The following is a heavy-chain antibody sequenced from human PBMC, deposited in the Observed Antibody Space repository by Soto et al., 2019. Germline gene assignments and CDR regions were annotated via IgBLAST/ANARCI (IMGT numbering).Heavy chain of an antibody. CDR1: GFTFSSYA. D-gene: IGHD3-3*01. J-gene: IGHJ6*02. CDR3: ANSAKNYDFWSGYSGMYYYYGMDV. V-gene: IGHV3-23*01. CDR2: ISGSGGST. Sequence: TGGSLRLSCAASGFTFSSYAMSWVRQAPGKGLEWVSAISGSGGSTYYADSVKGRFTISRDNSKNTLYLQMNSLRAEDTAVYYCANSAKNYDFWSGYSGMYYYYGMDVWGQGTTVTVSS.